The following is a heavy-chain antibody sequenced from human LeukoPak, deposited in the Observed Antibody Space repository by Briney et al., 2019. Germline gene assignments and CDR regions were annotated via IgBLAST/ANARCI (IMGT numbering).Heavy chain of an antibody. J-gene: IGHJ4*02. CDR1: GFTFSSYA. D-gene: IGHD3-22*01. CDR2: ISGSGGST. Sequence: PGGSLRLSCAASGFTFSSYAMSWVRQAPGKGLEWVSAISGSGGSTYYADSVKGRFTISRDNSKNTLYLQMNSLRAEDTAVYYCAKVPSYYYDSSGYRRGVDYWGQGTLVTVSS. V-gene: IGHV3-23*01. CDR3: AKVPSYYYDSSGYRRGVDY.